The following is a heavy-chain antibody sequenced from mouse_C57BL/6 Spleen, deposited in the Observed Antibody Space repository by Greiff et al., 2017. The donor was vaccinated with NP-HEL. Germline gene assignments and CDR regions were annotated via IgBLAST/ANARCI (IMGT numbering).Heavy chain of an antibody. CDR3: ARENLGGYAWFAY. D-gene: IGHD2-2*01. V-gene: IGHV1-15*01. CDR1: GYTFTDYE. Sequence: VQLQQSGAELVRPGASVTLSCKASGYTFTDYEMHWVKQTPVHGLEWIGAIDPETGGTAYNQKFKGKATLTVNKSSSTAYMELRSLTSEDSAVYYCARENLGGYAWFAYWGQGTLVTVSA. J-gene: IGHJ3*01. CDR2: IDPETGGT.